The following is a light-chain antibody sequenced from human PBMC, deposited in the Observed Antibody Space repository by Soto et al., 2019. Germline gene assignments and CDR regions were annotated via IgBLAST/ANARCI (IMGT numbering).Light chain of an antibody. CDR2: GAS. Sequence: EIVMTQSPATLSVSPGDRATLSCRASPSVRSYLAWYQQKPGQSPRLLISGASTRATGFPARFSGSGSGTEFTLTISKLQSEDFAVYYCQQYNNWPYTFGQGTQLEIK. CDR1: PSVRSY. CDR3: QQYNNWPYT. V-gene: IGKV3-15*01. J-gene: IGKJ2*01.